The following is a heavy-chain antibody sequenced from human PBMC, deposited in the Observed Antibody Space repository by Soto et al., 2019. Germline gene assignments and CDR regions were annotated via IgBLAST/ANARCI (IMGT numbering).Heavy chain of an antibody. CDR1: GGSISSGDYY. CDR3: ARAGDYGDYRIFDD. V-gene: IGHV4-30-4*01. D-gene: IGHD4-17*01. J-gene: IGHJ4*02. CDR2: MYYSGST. Sequence: QVQLQESGPGLVKPSQTLSLTCTVSGGSISSGDYYWTWIRQPPGKGLEWIGFMYYSGSTYYNPSLRSRVTISVDRSKNQFSLKLSSMTAADTAVYYCARAGDYGDYRIFDDWGQGTLVTASS.